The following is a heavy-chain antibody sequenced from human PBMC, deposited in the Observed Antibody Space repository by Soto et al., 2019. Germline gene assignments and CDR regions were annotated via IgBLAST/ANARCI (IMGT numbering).Heavy chain of an antibody. CDR2: IKQDGSEK. CDR3: AREGDSGLYYYYMDV. Sequence: EVQLVESGGGLVQPGGSLRLSCAASGFTFSSYWRSWVRQAPGKGLEWVANIKQDGSEKYYVDSVKGRFTISRDNAKKSLYLQMNSLRAEDTAVYYCAREGDSGLYYYYMDVWGKGTTVTVSS. D-gene: IGHD5-12*01. CDR1: GFTFSSYW. J-gene: IGHJ6*03. V-gene: IGHV3-7*01.